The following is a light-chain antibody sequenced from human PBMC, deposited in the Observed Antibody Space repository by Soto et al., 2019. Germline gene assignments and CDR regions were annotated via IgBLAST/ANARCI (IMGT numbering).Light chain of an antibody. CDR3: CSYTVSTHYV. V-gene: IGLV2-18*02. CDR1: SSDVGAYNR. CDR2: EVS. Sequence: QSALTQPPSVSGSPGQSVTISCTGTSSDVGAYNRVSWYHQPPGTAPKLILYEVSYRPSGVPDRFSGSKSGNTASLTISGLQAEDEGDYYCCSYTVSTHYVFGTGTKVTVL. J-gene: IGLJ1*01.